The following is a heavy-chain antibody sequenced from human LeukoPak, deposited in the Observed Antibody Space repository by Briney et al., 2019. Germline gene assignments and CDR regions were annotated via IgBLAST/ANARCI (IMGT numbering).Heavy chain of an antibody. V-gene: IGHV4-38-2*02. Sequence: PSETLSLTCTVSGYSISSGYYWGWIRQPPGKGLEWIGSIYYSGSTYYNPSLKSRVTISVDTSKNQFSLKLSSVTAADTAVYYCARGEESGYDYSPLDYWGQGTLVTVSS. CDR1: GYSISSGYY. CDR2: IYYSGST. D-gene: IGHD5-12*01. CDR3: ARGEESGYDYSPLDY. J-gene: IGHJ4*02.